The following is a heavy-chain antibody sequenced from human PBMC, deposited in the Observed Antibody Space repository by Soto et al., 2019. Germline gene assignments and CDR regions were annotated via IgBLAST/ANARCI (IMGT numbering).Heavy chain of an antibody. D-gene: IGHD3-3*01. CDR3: SRQASDFWSGKPQYYMDV. Sequence: EVQLVESGGGLVQPGGSLKLSCAASGFTFSGSAMHWVRQASGKGLEWVGRIRSKANNYATAYGASVKGRFTISRDDSKNTAYLQMNSLKTEDTAVYYCSRQASDFWSGKPQYYMDVWGKGNMVNVS. CDR2: IRSKANNYAT. V-gene: IGHV3-73*01. J-gene: IGHJ6*03. CDR1: GFTFSGSA.